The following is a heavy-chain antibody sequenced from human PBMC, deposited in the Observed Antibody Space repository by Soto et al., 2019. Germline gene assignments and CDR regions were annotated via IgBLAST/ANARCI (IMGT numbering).Heavy chain of an antibody. CDR1: GFTFSSYA. J-gene: IGHJ3*02. Sequence: EVQLLESGGGLVQPGGSLRLSCAASGFTFSSYAMSWVRQAPGKGLEWVSAISGSGGSTYYADSVKGRFTISRDNSKNTLYLQMNSLRAEDTAVYYCAKDWIPYCSGGSCYSKGFDIWGQGTMVTVSS. CDR2: ISGSGGST. D-gene: IGHD2-15*01. CDR3: AKDWIPYCSGGSCYSKGFDI. V-gene: IGHV3-23*01.